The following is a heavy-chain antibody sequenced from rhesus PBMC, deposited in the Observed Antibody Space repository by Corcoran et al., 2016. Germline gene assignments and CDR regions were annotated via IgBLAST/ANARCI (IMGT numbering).Heavy chain of an antibody. J-gene: IGHJ4*01. CDR2: IDSSGST. CDR1: GGSISGYW. V-gene: IGHV4-160*01. D-gene: IGHD5-30*01. CDR3: ARALGYSGYSFSYYFDY. Sequence: QVQLQESGPGLVKPSETLSLTCAVSGGSISGYWWSWIRQPPGTGLEGTGRIDSSGSTDYNPSLKRRVTISRDTSKNQFSLKLSSVTAADTAVYYCARALGYSGYSFSYYFDYWGQGVLVTVSS.